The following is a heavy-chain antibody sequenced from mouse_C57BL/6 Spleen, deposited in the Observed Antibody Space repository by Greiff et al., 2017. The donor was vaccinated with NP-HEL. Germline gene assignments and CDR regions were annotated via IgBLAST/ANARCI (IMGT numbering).Heavy chain of an antibody. CDR3: AREGDYYGSSFFDD. D-gene: IGHD1-1*01. CDR2: IHPNSGST. V-gene: IGHV1-64*01. J-gene: IGHJ2*01. CDR1: GYTFTSYW. Sequence: QVQLQQPGAELVKPGASVKLSCKASGYTFTSYWMHWVKQRPGQGLEWIGMIHPNSGSTNYNEKFKSKATLTVDKSSSTAYMQLSSLTSEDSAVYYCAREGDYYGSSFFDDWGQGTTLTVSS.